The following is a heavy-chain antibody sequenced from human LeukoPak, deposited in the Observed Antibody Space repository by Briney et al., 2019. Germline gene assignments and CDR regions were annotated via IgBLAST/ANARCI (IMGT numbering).Heavy chain of an antibody. CDR3: ARETRRGYCSGGSCSDYFDY. Sequence: ASVKVSCKASGYTFTGYYMHWVRQAPGQGLEWMGWINPNSGGTNYAQKFQVWVTMTRDTSISTAYMELSRLRSDDTAVYYCARETRRGYCSGGSCSDYFDYWGQGTLVTVSS. CDR1: GYTFTGYY. D-gene: IGHD2-15*01. V-gene: IGHV1-2*04. J-gene: IGHJ4*02. CDR2: INPNSGGT.